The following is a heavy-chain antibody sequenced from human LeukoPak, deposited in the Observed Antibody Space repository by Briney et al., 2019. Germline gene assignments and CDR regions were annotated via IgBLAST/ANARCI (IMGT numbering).Heavy chain of an antibody. V-gene: IGHV3-11*05. CDR3: ARGHYGLDV. CDR2: ITRSSDYT. CDR1: GFTFSDHY. Sequence: GGSLRLSCAASGFTFSDHYMNWIRQAPGQGLEWVSYITRSSDYTYYADSVKGRFTISRDNAKNSLYLQMNSLRAEDTAVYYCARGHYGLDVWGQGTTVTVS. J-gene: IGHJ6*02.